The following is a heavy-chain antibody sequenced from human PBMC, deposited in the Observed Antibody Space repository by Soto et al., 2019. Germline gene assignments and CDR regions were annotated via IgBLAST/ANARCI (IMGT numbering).Heavy chain of an antibody. V-gene: IGHV4-59*01. CDR3: ARDRTASWFDP. CDR1: GDSFSSYY. D-gene: IGHD2-21*02. Sequence: QVQLQESGPGLVKPSETLSLTCAVSGDSFSSYYWSWIRQPPGKGLEWIGYIYYTGVTSYNPSLKTRVTISVDTSKNHFSLKLSSVTAADTAVYYCARDRTASWFDPWGQGTLVTVSS. CDR2: IYYTGVT. J-gene: IGHJ5*02.